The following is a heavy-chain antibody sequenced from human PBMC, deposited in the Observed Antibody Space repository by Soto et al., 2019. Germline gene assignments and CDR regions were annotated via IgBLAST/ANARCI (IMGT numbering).Heavy chain of an antibody. J-gene: IGHJ3*02. CDR3: ARGRGRDIVVVVAATPDDHAFDI. CDR1: GGSFSGYY. Sequence: SETLSLTCAVYGGSFSGYYWSWIRQPPGKGLEWIGEINHSGSTNYNPSLKSRVTISVDTSRNQFSLKLSSVTAADTAVYYCARGRGRDIVVVVAATPDDHAFDIWGQGTMVTVSS. CDR2: INHSGST. D-gene: IGHD2-15*01. V-gene: IGHV4-34*01.